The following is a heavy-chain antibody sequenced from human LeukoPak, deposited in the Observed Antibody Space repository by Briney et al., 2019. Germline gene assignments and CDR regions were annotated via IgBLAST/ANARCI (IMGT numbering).Heavy chain of an antibody. V-gene: IGHV1-2*04. Sequence: ASVKVSREASVYTFTVYYIHWVRHAPGQGLECRGYISPKSGDTKYTQKFLGWDTMTKDTAITTVYMELSRLRSDETAVEYCARESLGADFHYWGQGTLVTVPS. CDR2: ISPKSGDT. J-gene: IGHJ4*02. CDR3: ARESLGADFHY. CDR1: VYTFTVYY. D-gene: IGHD6-13*01.